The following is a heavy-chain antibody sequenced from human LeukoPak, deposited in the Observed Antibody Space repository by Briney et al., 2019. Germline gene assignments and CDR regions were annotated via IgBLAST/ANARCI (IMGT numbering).Heavy chain of an antibody. CDR1: GGSISSGSYY. J-gene: IGHJ5*02. Sequence: SETLSLTCTVSGGSISSGSYYWSWIRQPAGKGLEWIGRIYTSGSTNYNPSLKCRVTISVDTSKNQFSLKLSSVTAADTAVYYCASHIRLQGLRPWGQGTLVTVSS. D-gene: IGHD4-11*01. CDR2: IYTSGST. V-gene: IGHV4-61*02. CDR3: ASHIRLQGLRP.